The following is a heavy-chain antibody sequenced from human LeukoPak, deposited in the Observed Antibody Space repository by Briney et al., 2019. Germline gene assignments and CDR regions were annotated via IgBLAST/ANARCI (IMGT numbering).Heavy chain of an antibody. J-gene: IGHJ4*02. CDR3: VVTIYSGYGFDY. D-gene: IGHD5-12*01. V-gene: IGHV3-64D*09. CDR2: ISSHGGST. Sequence: GGSLRLSCSASGFTFSNYAMHWVRQAPGKGLEYVSAISSHGGSTYYADSVKGRFTISRDNSKNTLYLQMSSLRAEDTAVYYCVVTIYSGYGFDYWGQGTLVTVSS. CDR1: GFTFSNYA.